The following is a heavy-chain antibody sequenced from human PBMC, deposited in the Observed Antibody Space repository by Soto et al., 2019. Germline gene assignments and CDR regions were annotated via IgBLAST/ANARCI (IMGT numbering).Heavy chain of an antibody. CDR1: GFPFSSYA. CDR2: ISGSGGLT. J-gene: IGHJ4*02. V-gene: IGHV3-23*01. Sequence: EMQLLVSGGGLVQPGGSLRLSCAASGFPFSSYAMSWVRQAPGKGLEWVSGISGSGGLTYYADSVKGRFTISRDNSKNTMYLQMNSLIADDTAVYYCAKSLSASPNYFFDYWGQGTLVRVSS. CDR3: AKSLSASPNYFFDY.